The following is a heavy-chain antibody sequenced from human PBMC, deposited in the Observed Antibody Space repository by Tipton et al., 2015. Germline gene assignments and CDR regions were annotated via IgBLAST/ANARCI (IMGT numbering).Heavy chain of an antibody. Sequence: TLSLTCAVSAYSISTDYYWVWIRQPPGKGLEWIGSLYFSGSTYYNPSLKSRVTISIDRFKNRFSLKLSSVTAADTAVYYCASPSLPHDRGDYYFQSWGQGSLVTVSS. D-gene: IGHD2-21*02. CDR3: ASPSLPHDRGDYYFQS. J-gene: IGHJ4*02. CDR2: LYFSGST. V-gene: IGHV4-38-2*01. CDR1: AYSISTDYY.